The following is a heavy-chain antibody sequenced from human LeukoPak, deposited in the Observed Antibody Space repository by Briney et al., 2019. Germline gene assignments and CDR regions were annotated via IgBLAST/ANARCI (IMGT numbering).Heavy chain of an antibody. CDR2: IIPIFGTA. CDR3: ARGTAMAISNWFDP. V-gene: IGHV1-69*13. D-gene: IGHD5-18*01. Sequence: SVKVSCKASGGTFSSYAISWVRQAPGQGLEWMGGIIPIFGTANYAQKFQGRVTITADESTSAAYMALSSLRSEDTAVYYCARGTAMAISNWFDPWGQGTLVTVSS. J-gene: IGHJ5*02. CDR1: GGTFSSYA.